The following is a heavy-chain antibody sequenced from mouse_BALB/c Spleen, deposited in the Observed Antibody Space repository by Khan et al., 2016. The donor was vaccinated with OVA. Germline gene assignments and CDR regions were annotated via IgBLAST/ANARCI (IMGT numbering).Heavy chain of an antibody. Sequence: EVQLQESGPSLVKPSQTLSLTCSVTGDSITSGYWCWIRKFPGNKLEYMGYLLYSGSTYYHPSLKSRMSLNQHTSQNQYYLQLNSVTTEDTTTYDCTRTTYRYAFAYWGQGTLVTVSA. CDR1: GDSITSGY. CDR3: TRTTYRYAFAY. CDR2: LLYSGST. V-gene: IGHV3-8*02. D-gene: IGHD2-14*01. J-gene: IGHJ3*01.